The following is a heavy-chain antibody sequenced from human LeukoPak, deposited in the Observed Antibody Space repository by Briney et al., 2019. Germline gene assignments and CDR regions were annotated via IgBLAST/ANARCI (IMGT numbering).Heavy chain of an antibody. Sequence: GGSLRLSCATSGFTFSSYWMSWVRQAPGKGLEWVANIKQDGSEKYYVNSVKGRFTISRDNSKNTLYLQMNSLRAEDTAVYYCAKADSVLPDYWGQGTLVTVSS. D-gene: IGHD4/OR15-4a*01. V-gene: IGHV3-7*03. J-gene: IGHJ4*02. CDR2: IKQDGSEK. CDR1: GFTFSSYW. CDR3: AKADSVLPDY.